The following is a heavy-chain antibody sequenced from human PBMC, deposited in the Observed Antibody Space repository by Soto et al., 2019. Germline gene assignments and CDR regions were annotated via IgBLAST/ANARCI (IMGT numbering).Heavy chain of an antibody. Sequence: SETLSLTCTVSGGSISSGGTYWSWIRQHPGKGLEWIGYIYYSGNTYSNPSLKSRVTISVDTSKNQFSLKLSSVTAADTAVYFCAGDFGDRNDYWGQGTLVTVSS. V-gene: IGHV4-31*03. CDR1: GGSISSGGTY. J-gene: IGHJ4*02. CDR2: IYYSGNT. D-gene: IGHD3-10*01. CDR3: AGDFGDRNDY.